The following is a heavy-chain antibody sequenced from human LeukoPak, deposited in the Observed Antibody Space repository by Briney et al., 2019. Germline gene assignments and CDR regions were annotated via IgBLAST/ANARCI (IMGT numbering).Heavy chain of an antibody. Sequence: PGGSLRLSCAASGFTFNRYAMSWVRQAPGKGLEWVSGISGSGYGTYYGDSVKGRFTISRDNSKNTVYLQMNSLRAEDTALYYCTKDLSSYTTSSRGYGMDVWGQGTTVTVSS. CDR3: TKDLSSYTTSSRGYGMDV. CDR1: GFTFNRYA. V-gene: IGHV3-23*01. CDR2: ISGSGYGT. J-gene: IGHJ6*02. D-gene: IGHD6-6*01.